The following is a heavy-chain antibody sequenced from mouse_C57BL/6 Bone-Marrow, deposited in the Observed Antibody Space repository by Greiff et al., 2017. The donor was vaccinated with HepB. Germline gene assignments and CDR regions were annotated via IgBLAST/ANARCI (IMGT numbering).Heavy chain of an antibody. CDR1: GYTFTSYW. Sequence: VQLQQSGAELVKPGASVKLSCKASGYTFTSYWMHWVKQRPGQGLEWIGMIHPNSGSTNYNEKFKSKATLTVDKSSSTAYMQLSSLTSEDSAVYYCARWNYDYDGAWFAYWGQGTLVTVSA. CDR2: IHPNSGST. J-gene: IGHJ3*01. CDR3: ARWNYDYDGAWFAY. V-gene: IGHV1-64*01. D-gene: IGHD2-4*01.